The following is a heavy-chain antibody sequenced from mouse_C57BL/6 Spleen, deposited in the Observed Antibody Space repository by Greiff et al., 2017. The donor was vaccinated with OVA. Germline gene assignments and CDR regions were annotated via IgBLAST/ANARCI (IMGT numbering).Heavy chain of an antibody. CDR3: ARRTDGYYWYFDV. CDR2: ISSGSSTI. CDR1: GFTFSDYG. Sequence: EVKLEESGGGLVKPGGSLKLSCAASGFTFSDYGMHWVRQAPEKGLEWVAYISSGSSTIYYADTVKGRFTISRDNAKNTLFLQMTSLRSEDTAMYYCARRTDGYYWYFDVWGTGTTVTVSS. D-gene: IGHD2-3*01. J-gene: IGHJ1*03. V-gene: IGHV5-17*01.